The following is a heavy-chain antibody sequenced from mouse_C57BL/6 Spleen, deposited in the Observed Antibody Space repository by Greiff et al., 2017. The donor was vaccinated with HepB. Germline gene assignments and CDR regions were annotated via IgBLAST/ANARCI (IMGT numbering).Heavy chain of an antibody. CDR1: GYTFTSYW. CDR3: ARWGNYYGSSRYFDV. CDR2: IDPSDSYT. V-gene: IGHV1-59*01. D-gene: IGHD1-1*01. Sequence: QVQLQQPGAELVRPGTSVKLSCKASGYTFTSYWMHWVKQRPGQGLEWIGVIDPSDSYTNYNQKFKGKATLTVDTSSSTAYMKLSSLTSEDSAVYYWARWGNYYGSSRYFDVWGTGTTVTVAS. J-gene: IGHJ1*03.